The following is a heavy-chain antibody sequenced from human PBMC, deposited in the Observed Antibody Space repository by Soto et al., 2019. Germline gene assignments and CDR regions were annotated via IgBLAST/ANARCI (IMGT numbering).Heavy chain of an antibody. D-gene: IGHD4-17*01. Sequence: GGSLRLSCAASGFTFSSYGMHWVRQAPGKGLEWVAVISYDGSNKYYADSVKGRFTISRDNSKNTLYLQMNSLRAEDTAVYYCAKDTTVTTYYYYYYGMDVWGQGTTVTVSS. J-gene: IGHJ6*02. V-gene: IGHV3-30*18. CDR1: GFTFSSYG. CDR2: ISYDGSNK. CDR3: AKDTTVTTYYYYYYGMDV.